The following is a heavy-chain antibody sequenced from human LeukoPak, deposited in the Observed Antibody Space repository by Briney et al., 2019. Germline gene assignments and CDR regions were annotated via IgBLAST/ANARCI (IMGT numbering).Heavy chain of an antibody. J-gene: IGHJ4*02. Sequence: SVKVSCKASGGTFSSYAISWVRQAPGQGLEWMGGIIPIFGTANYAQKFQGRVTITADESTSTAYMELSSLRSEDTAVYYCARGGWAENYFDYWGQGTLVTVSS. CDR3: ARGGWAENYFDY. CDR1: GGTFSSYA. CDR2: IIPIFGTA. D-gene: IGHD1-26*01. V-gene: IGHV1-69*13.